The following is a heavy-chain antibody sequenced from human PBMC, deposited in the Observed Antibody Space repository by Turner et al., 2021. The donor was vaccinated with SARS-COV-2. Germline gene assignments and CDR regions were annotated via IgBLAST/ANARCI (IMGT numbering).Heavy chain of an antibody. J-gene: IGHJ3*02. CDR2: IIPIFGTA. V-gene: IGHV1-69*01. D-gene: IGHD5-18*01. CDR3: ARRIQLWSLPGASDI. Sequence: QVQMVQSGAEVKKPGSSVKVTCKASGGTFSSYGISWVRQAPGQGLEVMGGIIPIFGTANYAQKFQGRVTITADESTSTAYMELSSLRSEDTAVYYCARRIQLWSLPGASDIWGQGTMVPVSS. CDR1: GGTFSSYG.